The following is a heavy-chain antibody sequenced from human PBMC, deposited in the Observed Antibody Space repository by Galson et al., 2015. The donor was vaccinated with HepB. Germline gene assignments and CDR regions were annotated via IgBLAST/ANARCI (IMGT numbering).Heavy chain of an antibody. D-gene: IGHD1-7*01. CDR2: INPNSGGT. J-gene: IGHJ6*02. CDR1: GYTFTGYY. Sequence: SVKVSCKASGYTFTGYYMHWVRQAPGQGLEWMGWINPNSGGTNYAQKFQGWVTMTRDTSISTAYMELSRLRSDDTAVYYCARAHPGPTLELELRSSGMDVWGQGTTVTVSS. CDR3: ARAHPGPTLELELRSSGMDV. V-gene: IGHV1-2*04.